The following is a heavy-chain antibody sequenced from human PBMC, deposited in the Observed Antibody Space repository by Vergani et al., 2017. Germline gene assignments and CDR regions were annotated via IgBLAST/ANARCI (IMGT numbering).Heavy chain of an antibody. CDR1: GGSFTSYH. Sequence: QVQLQQWGGGLLKPSETLSLTCVVNGGSFTSYHWTWIRQSPGEGLEWVGDIDHTGRPDDNPSLKSRLTMSVDNSRNHFSLTLNSVTATETAIYFCARVNTETNGHLYYYYCMDVWGQGTAVTVS. CDR3: ARVNTETNGHLYYYYCMDV. J-gene: IGHJ6*02. D-gene: IGHD4-11*01. V-gene: IGHV4-34*01. CDR2: IDHTGRP.